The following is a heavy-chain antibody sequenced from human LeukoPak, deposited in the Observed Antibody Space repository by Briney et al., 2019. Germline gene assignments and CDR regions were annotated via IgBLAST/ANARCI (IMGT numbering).Heavy chain of an antibody. Sequence: SETLSLTCAVYGGSFSGYYWSWIRQPPGKGLEWIGEINHSGSTNYNPSLKSRVTISVDTSKNQFSLKLSSVTAADTAVYYCARDRPGYDSSGYYTTPFDYWGQGTLVTVSS. CDR3: ARDRPGYDSSGYYTTPFDY. V-gene: IGHV4-34*01. CDR2: INHSGST. J-gene: IGHJ4*02. CDR1: GGSFSGYY. D-gene: IGHD3-22*01.